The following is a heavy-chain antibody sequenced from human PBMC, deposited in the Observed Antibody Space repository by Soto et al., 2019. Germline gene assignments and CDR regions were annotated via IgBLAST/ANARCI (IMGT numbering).Heavy chain of an antibody. D-gene: IGHD3-3*01. Sequence: GGSLRLSCAASGLTFSISWMHWVRQAPGKGLVWVSRINSDGSGTTYADSVKGRFTISRDNAKNTLYLQMNSLRVEDTAVYYCARVDYDFWSGPPAHGMDVWGQGTTVTVSS. CDR2: INSDGSGT. CDR3: ARVDYDFWSGPPAHGMDV. J-gene: IGHJ6*02. V-gene: IGHV3-74*01. CDR1: GLTFSISW.